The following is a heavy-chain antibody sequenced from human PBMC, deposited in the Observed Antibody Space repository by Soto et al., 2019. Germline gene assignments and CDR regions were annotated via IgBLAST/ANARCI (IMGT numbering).Heavy chain of an antibody. D-gene: IGHD4-17*01. Sequence: QVHLVESGGGVVQPGRSLTLSCEVSGFTLSNSGIHWVRQAPDKGLEWVATIAYEGKTANYADSAKGRFTISRDISKSTVYLQMNSLRREATATYYGAKSTSGHGGAPDCWGQGTVVTVSS. V-gene: IGHV3-30*18. CDR1: GFTLSNSG. J-gene: IGHJ4*02. CDR3: AKSTSGHGGAPDC. CDR2: IAYEGKTA.